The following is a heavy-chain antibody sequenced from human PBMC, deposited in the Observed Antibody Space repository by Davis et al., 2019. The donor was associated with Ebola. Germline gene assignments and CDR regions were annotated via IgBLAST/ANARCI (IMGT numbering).Heavy chain of an antibody. Sequence: GGSLRLSCAASGFTFSTYSMNWVRQAPGKGLEWVSFISSSSNYIYYADSVKGRFTVSRDNAKNSLYLQMNSLRDEDTAIYYCARGRYFDWVDAFDIWGQGTMVTVSS. CDR3: ARGRYFDWVDAFDI. CDR2: ISSSSNYI. J-gene: IGHJ3*02. V-gene: IGHV3-21*01. CDR1: GFTFSTYS. D-gene: IGHD3-9*01.